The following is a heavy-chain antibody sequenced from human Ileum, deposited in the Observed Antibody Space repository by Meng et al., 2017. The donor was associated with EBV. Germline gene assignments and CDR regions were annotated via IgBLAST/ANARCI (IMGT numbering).Heavy chain of an antibody. V-gene: IGHV4-30-4*01. CDR1: GDTLLNGGHY. CDR2: IFYTGST. D-gene: IGHD4-17*01. J-gene: IGHJ5*02. Sequence: QVHLQESGPGLVKPSQTLSLTCPVSGDTLLNGGHYWTWLRQPPGKGLEWIGYIFYTGSTYYNPSLKSRVTISLDLSKNQFSLNLTSVTAADTAVYYCARDSNGDYGWVDTWGQGPLVTVAS. CDR3: ARDSNGDYGWVDT.